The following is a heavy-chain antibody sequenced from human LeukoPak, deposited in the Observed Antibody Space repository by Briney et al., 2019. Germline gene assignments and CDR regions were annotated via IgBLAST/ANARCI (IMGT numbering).Heavy chain of an antibody. J-gene: IGHJ4*02. Sequence: SGTLSLTCAVSGGSISSSNWWSWVRQPPGKGLEWIGEIYHSGSTNYNPSLKSRVTISVDKSKNQFSLKLSSVTAADTAVYYCARRGHYDILTGYRGPFDYWGQGTLVTVSS. CDR3: ARRGHYDILTGYRGPFDY. CDR1: GGSISSSNW. D-gene: IGHD3-9*01. CDR2: IYHSGST. V-gene: IGHV4-4*02.